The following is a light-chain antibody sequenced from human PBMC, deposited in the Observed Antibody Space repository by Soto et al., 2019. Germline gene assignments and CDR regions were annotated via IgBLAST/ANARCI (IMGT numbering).Light chain of an antibody. CDR2: EVS. V-gene: IGLV2-14*01. Sequence: QSALTQYASVSGYPGQSITISCTGTSSDVGGYNYVSWYQQHPDKAPKLIIFEVSHRPSGVSNRFSGSKSGNTASLTISGLQAEDEADYYCTSYTRSRNLLFGGGTKLTVL. CDR3: TSYTRSRNLL. CDR1: SSDVGGYNY. J-gene: IGLJ2*01.